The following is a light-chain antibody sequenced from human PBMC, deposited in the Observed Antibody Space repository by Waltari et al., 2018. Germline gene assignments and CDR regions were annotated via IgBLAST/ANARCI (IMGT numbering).Light chain of an antibody. CDR3: SSYTTSTAPGV. V-gene: IGLV2-14*01. Sequence: QSALTQPASVSGSPGQSSTIPCTATSSDVGSYNFVSWYQQHPGKAPHLIIYEVSERPPGVSNRFSGSKSDNTASLTISGLQAEDEADYYCSSYTTSTAPGVFGAGTKVTVL. CDR1: SSDVGSYNF. CDR2: EVS. J-gene: IGLJ1*01.